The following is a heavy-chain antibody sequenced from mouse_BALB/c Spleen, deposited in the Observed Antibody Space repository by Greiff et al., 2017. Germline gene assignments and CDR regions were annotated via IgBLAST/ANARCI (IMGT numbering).Heavy chain of an antibody. V-gene: IGHV1-80*01. J-gene: IGHJ2*01. D-gene: IGHD1-1*01. CDR1: GYAFSSYW. CDR2: IYPGDGDT. Sequence: QVQLKQSGAELVRPGSSVKISCKASGYAFSSYWMNWVKQRPGQGLEWIGQIYPGDGDTNYNGKFKGKATLTADKSSSTAYMQLSSLTSEDSAVYFCARTGLRYFDYWGQGTTLTVSS. CDR3: ARTGLRYFDY.